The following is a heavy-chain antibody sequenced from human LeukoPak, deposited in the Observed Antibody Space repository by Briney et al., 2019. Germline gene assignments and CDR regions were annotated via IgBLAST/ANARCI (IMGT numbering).Heavy chain of an antibody. CDR3: ARQDGVAAAGTPLDY. J-gene: IGHJ4*02. Sequence: PGESLKISCKGSGYSFTSYWIGWVRQMPGKGLEWMGIIYPGDSDTRYSPSFQGQVTISADKSISTAYLQWSSLKASDTAMYYCARQDGVAAAGTPLDYWGQGTLVTVSS. V-gene: IGHV5-51*01. CDR1: GYSFTSYW. D-gene: IGHD6-13*01. CDR2: IYPGDSDT.